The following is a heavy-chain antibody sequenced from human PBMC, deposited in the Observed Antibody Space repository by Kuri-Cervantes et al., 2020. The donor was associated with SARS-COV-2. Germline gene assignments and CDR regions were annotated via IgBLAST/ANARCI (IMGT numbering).Heavy chain of an antibody. CDR3: ARDLRLGKSLDY. J-gene: IGHJ4*02. Sequence: GESLKISCKGSGYSFSSYWMSWVRQAPGKGLEWVANIKQDGSEKYYVDSVKGRFTISRDNAKNSLYLQMNSLRAEDTAVYYCARDLRLGKSLDYWGQGTLVTVSS. V-gene: IGHV3-7*01. D-gene: IGHD7-27*01. CDR1: GYSFSSYW. CDR2: IKQDGSEK.